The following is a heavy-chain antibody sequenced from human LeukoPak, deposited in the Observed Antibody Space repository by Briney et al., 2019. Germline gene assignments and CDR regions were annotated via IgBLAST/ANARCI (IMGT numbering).Heavy chain of an antibody. CDR2: IRYDGSNK. J-gene: IGHJ4*02. V-gene: IGHV3-30*02. CDR3: ARARAYSYSYAEFDF. Sequence: GGSLRLSCAASGFTFSSYGMHWVRQAPGKGLEWVAFIRYDGSNKYYADSVKGRSTISRDNAKNSLFLQMNSLRAEDTAVYYCARARAYSYSYAEFDFWGQGTLVTVSS. CDR1: GFTFSSYG. D-gene: IGHD5-18*01.